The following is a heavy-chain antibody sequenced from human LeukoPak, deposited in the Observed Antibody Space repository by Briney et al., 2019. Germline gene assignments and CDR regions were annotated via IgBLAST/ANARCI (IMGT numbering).Heavy chain of an antibody. Sequence: ASVKVSCKASGGTFSSYAISWVRQAPGQGLEWMGGIIPIFGTANYAQKFQGRVTITTDESTSTAYMELSSLRSEDTAVYYCATGLSLGDYYYYGMDVWGQGTTVTVSS. CDR3: ATGLSLGDYYYYGMDV. V-gene: IGHV1-69*05. J-gene: IGHJ6*02. CDR1: GGTFSSYA. CDR2: IIPIFGTA. D-gene: IGHD3/OR15-3a*01.